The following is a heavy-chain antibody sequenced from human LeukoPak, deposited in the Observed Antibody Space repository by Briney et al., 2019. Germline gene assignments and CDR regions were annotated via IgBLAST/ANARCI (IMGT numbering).Heavy chain of an antibody. V-gene: IGHV3-21*01. CDR2: ISSSSSYI. D-gene: IGHD2-15*01. CDR1: GFTFSSYS. Sequence: GGSLRLSCAASGFTFSSYSMNWVRQAPGKGLEWVSSISSSSSYIYYADSVKGRFTISRDNAKSSLYLQMNSLRAEDTAVYYCARDGDKSVAADFDYWGQGTLVTVSS. CDR3: ARDGDKSVAADFDY. J-gene: IGHJ4*02.